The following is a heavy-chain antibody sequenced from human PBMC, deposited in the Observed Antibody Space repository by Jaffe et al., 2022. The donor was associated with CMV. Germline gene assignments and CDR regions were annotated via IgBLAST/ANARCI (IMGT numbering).Heavy chain of an antibody. Sequence: QVQLVQSGAEVKKPGASVKVSCKASGYTFTSYYMHWVRQAPGQGLEWMGIINPSGGSTSYAQKFQGRVTMTRDTSTSTVYMELSSLRSEDTAVYYCARGLRFLEWLLSGYMDVWGKGTTVTVSS. CDR3: ARGLRFLEWLLSGYMDV. CDR2: INPSGGST. CDR1: GYTFTSYY. J-gene: IGHJ6*03. D-gene: IGHD3-3*01. V-gene: IGHV1-46*01.